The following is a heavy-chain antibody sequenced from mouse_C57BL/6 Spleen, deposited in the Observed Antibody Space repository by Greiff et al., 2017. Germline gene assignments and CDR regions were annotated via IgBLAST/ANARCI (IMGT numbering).Heavy chain of an antibody. V-gene: IGHV8-8*01. Sequence: QVTLKESGPGILQPSQTLSLTCSFSGFSLSTFGMGVGWIRQPSGKGLEWLAHIWWDDDKYYNQALKSRFTISKDTSKDQVFLTTANVDTADTATYYCAQMEIYYGNYRYFDYWGQGTTLTVSA. CDR3: AQMEIYYGNYRYFDY. D-gene: IGHD2-1*01. CDR1: GFSLSTFGMG. CDR2: IWWDDDK. J-gene: IGHJ2*01.